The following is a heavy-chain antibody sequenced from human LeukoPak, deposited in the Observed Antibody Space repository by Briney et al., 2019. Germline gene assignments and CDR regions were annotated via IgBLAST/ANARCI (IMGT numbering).Heavy chain of an antibody. Sequence: SETLSLTCTVSGGSISSSSYYWGWIRQPPGKGLEWIGSIYYSGSTYYNPSLKSRVTISVDTSKNQFSLKLSSVTAADTAVYYCAREKGYCSSKSCTVTTTSYYFDYWGQGTLVTVSS. CDR2: IYYSGST. J-gene: IGHJ4*02. D-gene: IGHD2-2*01. V-gene: IGHV4-39*07. CDR3: AREKGYCSSKSCTVTTTSYYFDY. CDR1: GGSISSSSYY.